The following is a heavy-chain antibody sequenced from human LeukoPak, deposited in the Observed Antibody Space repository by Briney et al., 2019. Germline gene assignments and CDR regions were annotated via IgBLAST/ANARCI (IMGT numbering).Heavy chain of an antibody. Sequence: PGRSLRLSCAASGFTFDDYAMHWVRQAPGKRLEWVSGISWNSGSIGYADSVKGRFTISRDNAKNSLYLQMNSLRAEDTALYYCAKDMVGYPTYYYGSGSFYLGNYYYGMDVWGQGATVTVSS. CDR3: AKDMVGYPTYYYGSGSFYLGNYYYGMDV. V-gene: IGHV3-9*01. CDR1: GFTFDDYA. D-gene: IGHD3-10*01. CDR2: ISWNSGSI. J-gene: IGHJ6*02.